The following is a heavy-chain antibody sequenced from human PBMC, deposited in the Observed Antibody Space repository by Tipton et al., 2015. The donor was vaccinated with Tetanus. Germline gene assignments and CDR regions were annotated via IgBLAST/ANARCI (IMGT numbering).Heavy chain of an antibody. CDR2: IYQTGTT. CDR3: ARDQGGGRVVRLNWFDP. D-gene: IGHD6-6*01. Sequence: TLSLTCNVSGVSVTTYHWSWIRQPPGKGLEWIGYIYQTGTTYYNPSLKGRVTISMDRSNTQFSLRLDSLTAADTAVYYCARDQGGGRVVRLNWFDPWGQGTLVTVSS. V-gene: IGHV4-59*02. J-gene: IGHJ5*02. CDR1: GVSVTTYH.